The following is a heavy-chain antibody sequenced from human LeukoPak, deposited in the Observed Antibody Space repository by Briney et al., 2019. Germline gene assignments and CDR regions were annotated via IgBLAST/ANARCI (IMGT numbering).Heavy chain of an antibody. CDR2: ISSSGGST. J-gene: IGHJ4*02. CDR1: GFTFSSYA. D-gene: IGHD1-26*01. V-gene: IGHV3-23*01. Sequence: PGGSLTLSCAASGFTFSSYAMSWVRQAPGKGLKWVSTISSSGGSTYYTDSVKGRFTISRDNSKNTLYLQMNSLRAEDTAIYYCAKGKRGTSEDFNYWGQGTLVTVSS. CDR3: AKGKRGTSEDFNY.